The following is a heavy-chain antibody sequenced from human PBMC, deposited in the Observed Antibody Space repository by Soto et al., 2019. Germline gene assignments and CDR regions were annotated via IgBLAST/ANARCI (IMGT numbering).Heavy chain of an antibody. D-gene: IGHD3-10*01. V-gene: IGHV3-74*01. J-gene: IGHJ4*02. CDR2: ISDDGSRA. Sequence: PGGPLRPSCTASGFTFSMYWMHWVRQVPGKGPEWGSRISDDGSRADYADSVKGRFTISRDNAKNTLYLEMHVLRADDTAVYYCTRGPRPSSVGTGAFWGQGT. CDR3: TRGPRPSSVGTGAF. CDR1: GFTFSMYW.